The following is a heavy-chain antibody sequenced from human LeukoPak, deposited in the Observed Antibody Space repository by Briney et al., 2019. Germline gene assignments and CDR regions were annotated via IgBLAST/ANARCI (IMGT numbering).Heavy chain of an antibody. CDR3: ARDTYDSSGYLVY. Sequence: GGSLRLSCAASGFSFKDYNIHWVRQAPGKGLEWVAVISYDGSNKYYADSVKGRFTISRDNSKNTLYLQMNSLRAEDTAVYYCARDTYDSSGYLVYWGQGTLVTVSS. V-gene: IGHV3-30*04. J-gene: IGHJ4*02. D-gene: IGHD3-22*01. CDR2: ISYDGSNK. CDR1: GFSFKDYN.